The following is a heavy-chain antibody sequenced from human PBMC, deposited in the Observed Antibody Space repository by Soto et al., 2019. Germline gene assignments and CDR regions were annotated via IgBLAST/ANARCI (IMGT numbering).Heavy chain of an antibody. CDR2: ISGRGGYT. CDR3: AKGSASVSPYFFDF. V-gene: IGHV3-23*01. CDR1: GFTFNNYA. J-gene: IGHJ4*02. Sequence: EVQVLESGGGLVHPGGSLRLSCTASGFTFNNYAMAWVRLAPGEGMEWVAAISGRGGYTYHADSVKGRFTISRDNSRSTLYLQMDSLRAEDTAVYYCAKGSASVSPYFFDFWGQGTLVTVSS.